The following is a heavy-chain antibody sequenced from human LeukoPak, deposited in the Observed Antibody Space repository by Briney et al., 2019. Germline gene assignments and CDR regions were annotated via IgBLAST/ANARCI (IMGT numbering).Heavy chain of an antibody. CDR1: GYTFTTYD. D-gene: IGHD2-21*01. V-gene: IGHV1-8*03. CDR3: ARGPFGNCGGGPCHFRDIDNWYDP. CDR2: TNPKSGDA. J-gene: IGHJ5*02. Sequence: ASVKVSCKASGYTFTTYDINWVRQAAGQGFEWMGWTNPKSGDAGYADKFQGRVAITRDTSINTAYLELSALTSDDTAVYYCARGPFGNCGGGPCHFRDIDNWYDPWGQGTLVTVSS.